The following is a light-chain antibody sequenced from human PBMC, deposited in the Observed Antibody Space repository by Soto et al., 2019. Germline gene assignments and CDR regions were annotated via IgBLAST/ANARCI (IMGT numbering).Light chain of an antibody. Sequence: ETVLTQAPGTLSLSPWERATLFCRASQSITSNHLAWYQQKPGQAPRLLIYGASSRATGIPDRFSGSGSGTDFTLTISRLEPEDFAVYYCQQHGTSPPSWTFGQGTKVEIK. CDR2: GAS. J-gene: IGKJ1*01. CDR1: QSITSNH. CDR3: QQHGTSPPSWT. V-gene: IGKV3-20*01.